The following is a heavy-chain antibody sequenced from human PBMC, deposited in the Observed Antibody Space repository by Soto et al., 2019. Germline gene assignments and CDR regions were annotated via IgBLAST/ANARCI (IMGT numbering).Heavy chain of an antibody. D-gene: IGHD6-6*01. CDR3: ARHARESYSSSSQGRYYYYYYMDV. V-gene: IGHV4-39*01. Sequence: PSETLSLTCTVSGGSISSSSYYWGWIRQPPGKGLEWIGSIYYSGSTYYNPSLKSRVTISVDTSKNQFSLKLSSVTAADTAVYYCARHARESYSSSSQGRYYYYYYMDVWGKGTTVTVSS. CDR2: IYYSGST. J-gene: IGHJ6*03. CDR1: GGSISSSSYY.